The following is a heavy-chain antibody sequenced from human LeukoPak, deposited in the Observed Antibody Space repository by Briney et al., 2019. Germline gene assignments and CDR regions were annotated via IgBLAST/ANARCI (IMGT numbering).Heavy chain of an antibody. V-gene: IGHV3-21*01. CDR3: ARGGLNYGDSSDI. D-gene: IGHD4-11*01. CDR1: GSTFSRHS. CDR2: ISSGSSYI. J-gene: IGHJ3*02. Sequence: GGSLRLSCAASGSTFSRHSMNWVRQAPGKGLEWVSYISSGSSYIYYADSVKGRFTISRDNAENSLYLQMNSLRGEDTAVYYCARGGLNYGDSSDIWGQGTMVTVS.